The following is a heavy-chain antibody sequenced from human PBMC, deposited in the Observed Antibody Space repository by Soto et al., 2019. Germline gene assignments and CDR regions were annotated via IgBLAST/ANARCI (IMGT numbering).Heavy chain of an antibody. CDR2: MYYSGNT. Sequence: QLQLQESGPGLVKPSETLSLTSTVSGGSISSSSYYWGWIRQPPGKGLEWIGSMYYSGNTYYIPSLKSRVTISVDTSKNQFSLKLSSVTAADTAVYYCVRLGLPYSSSCWFDPWGQGTLVTVSS. J-gene: IGHJ5*02. CDR3: VRLGLPYSSSCWFDP. CDR1: GGSISSSSYY. D-gene: IGHD6-13*01. V-gene: IGHV4-39*01.